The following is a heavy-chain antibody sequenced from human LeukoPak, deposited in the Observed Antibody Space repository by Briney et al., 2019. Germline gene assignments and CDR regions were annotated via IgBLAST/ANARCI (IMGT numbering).Heavy chain of an antibody. Sequence: PGGSLRLSCAASGFTVSTNYMSWVRQAPGKGLEWVSVIFNDGSRYYADSVKGRFTISRDNSKNTLYLQMNSLRAEDTAVYYCAVGYYYDSSGSDYWGQGTLVTVSS. D-gene: IGHD3-22*01. CDR2: IFNDGSR. J-gene: IGHJ4*02. CDR1: GFTVSTNY. CDR3: AVGYYYDSSGSDY. V-gene: IGHV3-66*01.